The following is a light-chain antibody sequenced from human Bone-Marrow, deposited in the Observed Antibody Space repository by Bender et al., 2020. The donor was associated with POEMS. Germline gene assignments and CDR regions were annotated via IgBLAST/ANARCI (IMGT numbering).Light chain of an antibody. CDR1: SSDVGGYNY. V-gene: IGLV2-14*01. Sequence: QSALTQPASVSGSPGQSITISCTGTSSDVGGYNYVSWYQQHPGKAPKLVIYEVSSRPSGLSNRFSGSKSGNTASLTISGLQADDEADYFCSSYTSSGSVVFGGGTKLTVL. J-gene: IGLJ2*01. CDR3: SSYTSSGSVV. CDR2: EVS.